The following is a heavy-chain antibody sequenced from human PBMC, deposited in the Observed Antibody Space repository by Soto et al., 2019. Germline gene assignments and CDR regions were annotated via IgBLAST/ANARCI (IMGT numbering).Heavy chain of an antibody. D-gene: IGHD2-8*01. Sequence: PGGSLRLSCAASGFTFSTFNMNWVRQAPGKGLEWVSSITNSAYTSYADSVKGRFTISRDNAKNSLYLQMNSLRAEDTAVYYCGLYDALFFDFWGQGALVTAPQ. CDR1: GFTFSTFN. J-gene: IGHJ4*02. V-gene: IGHV3-21*01. CDR3: GLYDALFFDF. CDR2: ITNSAYT.